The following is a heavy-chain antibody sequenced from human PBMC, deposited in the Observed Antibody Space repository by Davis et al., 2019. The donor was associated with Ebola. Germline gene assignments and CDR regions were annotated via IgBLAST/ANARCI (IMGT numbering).Heavy chain of an antibody. J-gene: IGHJ6*02. Sequence: PSETLSLTCAISGATVSSGSAPSNWIRQSPSRGLDWLGRTYYNSKCYNDYALSVKSRITINPDTSKNQFSLQLTSVTPEDTAVYYCVRGWGRSGLDVWGQGTTVTVSS. CDR3: VRGWGRSGLDV. CDR1: GATVSSGSAP. CDR2: TYYNSKCYN. D-gene: IGHD3-16*01. V-gene: IGHV6-1*01.